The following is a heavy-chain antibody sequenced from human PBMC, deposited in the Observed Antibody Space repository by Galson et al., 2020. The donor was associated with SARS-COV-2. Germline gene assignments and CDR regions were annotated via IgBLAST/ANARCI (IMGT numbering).Heavy chain of an antibody. D-gene: IGHD3-16*02. CDR3: ARELRLGELSFWTIGANLLDY. Sequence: GGSLRLSCAASGFTFSSYAMHWVRQAPGKGLEWVAVIWYDGSNKYYADSVKGRFTISRDNSKNTLYLQMNSLRAEDTAVYYCARELRLGELSFWTIGANLLDYWGQGTLVTVSS. CDR1: GFTFSSYA. J-gene: IGHJ4*02. V-gene: IGHV3-33*01. CDR2: IWYDGSNK.